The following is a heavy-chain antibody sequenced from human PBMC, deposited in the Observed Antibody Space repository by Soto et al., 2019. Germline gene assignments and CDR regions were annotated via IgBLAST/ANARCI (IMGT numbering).Heavy chain of an antibody. J-gene: IGHJ4*02. V-gene: IGHV5-10-1*01. CDR2: IDPSDSYT. D-gene: IGHD6-19*01. Sequence: GESLKISCKGSGYSFTSYWISWGRQMPGKGLEWMGRIDPSDSYTNYSPSFQGHVTISADKSISTAYLQWSSLKASDTAMYYCARHWYSSGWPDYWGQGTLVTVSS. CDR1: GYSFTSYW. CDR3: ARHWYSSGWPDY.